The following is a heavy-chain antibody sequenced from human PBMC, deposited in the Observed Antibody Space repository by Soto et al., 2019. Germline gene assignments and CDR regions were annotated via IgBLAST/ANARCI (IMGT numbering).Heavy chain of an antibody. CDR1: GYTFGAYY. CDR2: VSPLSGAT. J-gene: IGHJ6*02. D-gene: IGHD2-21*01. CDR3: AREFDSGDLGLDR. Sequence: QVQLVQSGPEVKTPGASLRVSCKFFGYTFGAYYIHWVGKAPGQGLEWMGWVSPLSGATNIAQRFQGRLRLTSDASINTVFMELSSLRSGDTALYFCAREFDSGDLGLDRWGQGTTVSVS. V-gene: IGHV1-2*02.